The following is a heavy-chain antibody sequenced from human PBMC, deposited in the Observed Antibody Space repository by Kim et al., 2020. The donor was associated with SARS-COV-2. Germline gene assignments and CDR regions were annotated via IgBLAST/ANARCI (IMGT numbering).Heavy chain of an antibody. CDR3: VRGIGDS. CDR2: AGGNT. Sequence: AGGNTTYADSGKCRFTISRYTAKNTLYLEMNSLRGEDTAVYYCVRGIGDSWGQGTLVAVSS. J-gene: IGHJ4*02. V-gene: IGHV3-74*01. D-gene: IGHD3-16*01.